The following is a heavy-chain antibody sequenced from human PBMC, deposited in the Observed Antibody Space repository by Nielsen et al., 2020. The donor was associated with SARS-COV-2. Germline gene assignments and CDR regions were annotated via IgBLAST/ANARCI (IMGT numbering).Heavy chain of an antibody. J-gene: IGHJ2*01. Sequence: SETLSLTCTVSGGSISSGSYYWSWIRQPAGKGLEWIGRIYTSGSTNYNPSLKSRVTISVDTSKNQFSLKLSSVTAADTAVYYCARGAGNSWEYWYFDLWGRGTLVTVSS. CDR3: ARGAGNSWEYWYFDL. V-gene: IGHV4-61*02. CDR1: GGSISSGSYY. CDR2: IYTSGST. D-gene: IGHD6-13*01.